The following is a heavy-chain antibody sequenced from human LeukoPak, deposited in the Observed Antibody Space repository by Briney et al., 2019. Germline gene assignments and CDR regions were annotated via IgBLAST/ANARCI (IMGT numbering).Heavy chain of an antibody. CDR1: GFTFDDYA. CDR3: AKGIHSLIGTYDAFDV. D-gene: IGHD1-20*01. CDR2: ISWNRGIV. V-gene: IGHV3-9*01. J-gene: IGHJ3*01. Sequence: GGSLRLSCAASGFTFDDYAMHWVRQAPGKGLEWVSGISWNRGIVGYVDSVKGRFTISRDNTKNFLYLQMNSLRPEDTALYFCAKGIHSLIGTYDAFDVWSQGTMVTVSS.